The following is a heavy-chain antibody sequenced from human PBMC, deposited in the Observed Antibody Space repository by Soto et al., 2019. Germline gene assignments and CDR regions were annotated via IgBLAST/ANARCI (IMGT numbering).Heavy chain of an antibody. V-gene: IGHV1-69*01. D-gene: IGHD3-22*01. CDR2: IIPIFGTA. J-gene: IGHJ6*02. Sequence: QVQLVQSGAEVKKPGSSVKVSCKASGGTFSSYAISWVRQAPGQGLEWMGGIIPIFGTANYAQKFQGRVTITAGDSTSTADMELSSLRSKDTAVYYCAREGRYYDSSGHLIMDVWGQGTTVTVSS. CDR1: GGTFSSYA. CDR3: AREGRYYDSSGHLIMDV.